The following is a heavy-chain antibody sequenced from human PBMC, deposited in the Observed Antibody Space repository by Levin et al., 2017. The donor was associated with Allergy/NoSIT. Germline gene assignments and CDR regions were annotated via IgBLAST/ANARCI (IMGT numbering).Heavy chain of an antibody. J-gene: IGHJ3*02. Sequence: TVSSSYMHWVRQAPGRGLEWVSVIRSVGTTYHADSVRGRFTISRDNSKNTLYLQMNSLRAEDTAMYYCAKEGVRSSGWNDALDIWGQGTMVTVSS. CDR2: IRSVGTT. CDR1: TVSSSY. CDR3: AKEGVRSSGWNDALDI. V-gene: IGHV3-66*01. D-gene: IGHD6-19*01.